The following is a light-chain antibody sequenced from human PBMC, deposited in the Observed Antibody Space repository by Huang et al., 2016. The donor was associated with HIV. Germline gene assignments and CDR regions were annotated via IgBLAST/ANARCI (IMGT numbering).Light chain of an antibody. J-gene: IGKJ2*01. CDR1: QSLDSG. V-gene: IGKV6-21*02. CDR2: YAS. CDR3: HQSTGLPHT. Sequence: ETILTQSPEFQSVAPKEKVTITCRASQSLDSGLHWYQQRPGQSPKLLIKYASQSISGVPSRFSGSGSGTDFTLTINSLEPEDAATYYCHQSTGLPHTFGQGTELEIK.